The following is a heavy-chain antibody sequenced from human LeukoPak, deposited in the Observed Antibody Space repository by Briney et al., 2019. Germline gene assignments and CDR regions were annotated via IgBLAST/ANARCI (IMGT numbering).Heavy chain of an antibody. CDR2: ISSSSSYI. CDR1: GFTFSSYS. D-gene: IGHD2-21*02. CDR3: ANRWGEVTALL. J-gene: IGHJ4*02. V-gene: IGHV3-21*04. Sequence: GGSLRLSCAASGFTFSSYSMNWARQAPGKGLEWVSSISSSSSYIYYADSVKGRFTISRDNSKNTLYLQMNSLRAEDTAVYYCANRWGEVTALLWGQGTLVTVSS.